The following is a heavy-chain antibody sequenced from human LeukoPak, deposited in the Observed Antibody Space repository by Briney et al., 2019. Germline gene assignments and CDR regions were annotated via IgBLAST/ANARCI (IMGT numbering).Heavy chain of an antibody. J-gene: IGHJ4*02. CDR1: GGTFSSYA. CDR3: ARRAGDGYNLVYFDY. V-gene: IGHV1-69*13. CDR2: IIPIFGTA. Sequence: GASVKVSCKASGGTFSSYAISWVRQAPGQGLEWMGGIIPIFGTANYAQKFQGRVTITADGSTSTAYMELSSLRSEDTAVYYCARRAGDGYNLVYFDYWGQGNLVTVSS. D-gene: IGHD5-24*01.